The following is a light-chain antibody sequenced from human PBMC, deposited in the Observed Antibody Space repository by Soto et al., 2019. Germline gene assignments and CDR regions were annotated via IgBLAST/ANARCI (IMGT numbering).Light chain of an antibody. CDR3: QQYNYYWT. CDR1: QSISSW. CDR2: DAS. J-gene: IGKJ1*01. V-gene: IGKV1-5*01. Sequence: DIQMTHSPSTLSASVGSRFTITCRASQSISSWLAWYKQKPGKAPKLLIYDASNLESGVPSRFSGSGSGTEFSLTISSMKADDFATYYCQQYNYYWTFGQGTKVDIK.